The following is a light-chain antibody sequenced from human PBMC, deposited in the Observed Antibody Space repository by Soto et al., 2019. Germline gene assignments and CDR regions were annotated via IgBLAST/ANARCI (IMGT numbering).Light chain of an antibody. CDR2: ESS. CDR3: HQHGGSPET. Sequence: EIVLTQSPATLSLSPGERATLSCRASQNVANYLDWYQQTPGQAPRLLIYESSNRATGIAARFSGSGSGTEFILTISGLEPEDSGIYHCHQHGGSPETFGQGTKVDIK. J-gene: IGKJ1*01. V-gene: IGKV3-11*01. CDR1: QNVANY.